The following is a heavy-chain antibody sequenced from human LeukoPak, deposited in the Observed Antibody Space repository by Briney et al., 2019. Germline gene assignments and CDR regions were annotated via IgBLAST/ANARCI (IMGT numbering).Heavy chain of an antibody. V-gene: IGHV3-30-3*01. CDR3: ARDARYCSSTSCYRNYFDY. J-gene: IGHJ4*02. Sequence: TGGSLRLSCAASGFTFSSYAMHWVRQAPGKGLEWVAVISYDGSNKYYADSVKGRFTISRDNSKNTLYLQMNSLRAEDTAVYYCARDARYCSSTSCYRNYFDYWGQGTLVTVSS. CDR1: GFTFSSYA. D-gene: IGHD2-2*02. CDR2: ISYDGSNK.